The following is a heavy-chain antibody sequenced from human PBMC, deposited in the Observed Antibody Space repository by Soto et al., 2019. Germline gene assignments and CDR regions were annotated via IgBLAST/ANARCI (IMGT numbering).Heavy chain of an antibody. CDR1: GDSITSSSYY. D-gene: IGHD3-22*01. J-gene: IGHJ4*02. CDR3: ARHSVELRGYYVPRGYWYFAY. Sequence: SETLSLTCTVSGDSITSSSYYWGWIRQPPGKGLEWIGNIYYSGSTYYNPSLKSRVTISVDTSKNQFSLKLSSVTAADTAVYYCARHSVELRGYYVPRGYWYFAYWGQGTRVTVSS. V-gene: IGHV4-39*01. CDR2: IYYSGST.